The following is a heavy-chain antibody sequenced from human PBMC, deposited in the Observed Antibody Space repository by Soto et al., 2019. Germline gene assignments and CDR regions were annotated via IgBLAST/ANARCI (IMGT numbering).Heavy chain of an antibody. CDR1: GFTVSNNY. V-gene: IGHV3-66*01. CDR2: IYSGGTT. J-gene: IGHJ4*02. CDR3: ASYYCSRGSCYLDY. D-gene: IGHD2-15*01. Sequence: PGGSLRLSCAVAGFTVSNNYMSWVRQAPGKGLEWVSVIYSGGTTYYGDSVKGRFTISKDNSKNTLFLQMHSLRAEDSAVYYCASYYCSRGSCYLDYWGQGTLVTVSS.